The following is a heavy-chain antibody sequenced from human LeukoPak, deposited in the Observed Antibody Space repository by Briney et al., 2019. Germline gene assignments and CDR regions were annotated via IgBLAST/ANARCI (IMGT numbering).Heavy chain of an antibody. CDR1: GGSISSYY. V-gene: IGHV4-59*01. J-gene: IGHJ6*02. Sequence: PSETLSLTCTVSGGSISSYYWSWIRQPPGKGLEWIGYIYYSGSTNCNPSLKSRVTISVDTSKNQFSLKLSFVTAADTAVYYCARASYYYYGMDVWGQGTTVTVSS. CDR3: ARASYYYYGMDV. CDR2: IYYSGST.